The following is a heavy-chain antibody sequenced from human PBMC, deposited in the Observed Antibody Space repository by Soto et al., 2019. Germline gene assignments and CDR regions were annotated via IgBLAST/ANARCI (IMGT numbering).Heavy chain of an antibody. CDR1: GFTFRGSV. V-gene: IGHV3-73*01. CDR2: IRSKANSYAT. D-gene: IGHD3-22*01. J-gene: IGHJ3*02. CDR3: TRTQYYYDSSGVVAFDI. Sequence: PGGSLGLSCAASGFTFRGSVIPGVRKASGKGLDWVGRIRSKANSYATAYAASVKGRFTISRDDSKNTAYLQMNSLKTEDTAVYYCTRTQYYYDSSGVVAFDIWGQGTMVTVSS.